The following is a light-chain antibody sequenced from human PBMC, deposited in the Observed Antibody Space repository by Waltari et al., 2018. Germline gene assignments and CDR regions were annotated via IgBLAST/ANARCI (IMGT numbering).Light chain of an antibody. Sequence: VLTQSPGILSLPPGDSATLSCRASHTVTGDYLAWFQQRPGQAPRLLIYRSSTRASGIPDRFRGEGSGTGFSPTISRLEPEDSAVYFCQQSGNPPLTFGGGTKLEI. J-gene: IGKJ4*01. V-gene: IGKV3-20*01. CDR2: RSS. CDR1: HTVTGDY. CDR3: QQSGNPPLT.